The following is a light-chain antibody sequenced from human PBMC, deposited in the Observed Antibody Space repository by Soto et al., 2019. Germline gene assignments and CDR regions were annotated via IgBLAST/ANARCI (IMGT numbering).Light chain of an antibody. V-gene: IGKV3-20*01. J-gene: IGKJ3*01. CDR1: QSVSSSY. CDR3: QQYGSSPRA. Sequence: EMVLTQSPGTLSLSPGERATLSCRASQSVSSSYLAGYQQKPGQAPRLLIYGASSRATGIPDRFSGSGSGTDFTLTISRLEPEDFAVYYCQQYGSSPRAFGPGTKVDIK. CDR2: GAS.